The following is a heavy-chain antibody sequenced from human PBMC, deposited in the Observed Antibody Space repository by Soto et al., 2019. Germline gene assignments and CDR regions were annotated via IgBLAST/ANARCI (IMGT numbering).Heavy chain of an antibody. CDR2: ISTYSGDT. CDR1: GYTFFTYD. D-gene: IGHD5-12*01. CDR3: ARHHGPTTSENGFDP. J-gene: IGHJ5*02. Sequence: QVHLLQAGVEVKTPGASVKVSCQASGYTFFTYDISWVRQAPGQGLEWMGWISTYSGDTKYAQKFQGRVTMTTDTSTTTAYLELRSLRSDDTAVYYCARHHGPTTSENGFDPWGQGPLVTVSS. V-gene: IGHV1-18*01.